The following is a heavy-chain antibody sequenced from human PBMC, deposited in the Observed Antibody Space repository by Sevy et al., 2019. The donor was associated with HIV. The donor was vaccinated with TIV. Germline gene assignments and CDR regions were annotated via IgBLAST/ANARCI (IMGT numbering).Heavy chain of an antibody. CDR3: VSLFLSYRSGWSYFDY. CDR2: IFSSGST. V-gene: IGHV3-66*02. J-gene: IGHJ4*02. CDR1: GFTVNDKY. Sequence: GGSLRLSCAISGFTVNDKYIIWVRQAPGKGLEWVSVIFSSGSTYYADSAKGRFTISRDNSKNTVYLQMNSLRAEDTAAYYCVSLFLSYRSGWSYFDYWGQGNLVTVSS. D-gene: IGHD6-19*01.